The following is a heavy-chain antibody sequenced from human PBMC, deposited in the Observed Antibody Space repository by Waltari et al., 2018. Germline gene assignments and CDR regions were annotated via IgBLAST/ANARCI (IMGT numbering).Heavy chain of an antibody. CDR2: ISSSSTYI. CDR3: ARDSPYSGSYYKAYYFDY. J-gene: IGHJ4*02. D-gene: IGHD1-26*01. V-gene: IGHV3-21*01. Sequence: EVQLVESGGGLVKPGGSLRLSCAASGFTFSSYSMNWVRQAPGHGLEWVSSISSSSTYIYYADSVKGRFTISRDNAKNSLYLQMNSLRAEDTAVYYCARDSPYSGSYYKAYYFDYWGQGTLVTVSS. CDR1: GFTFSSYS.